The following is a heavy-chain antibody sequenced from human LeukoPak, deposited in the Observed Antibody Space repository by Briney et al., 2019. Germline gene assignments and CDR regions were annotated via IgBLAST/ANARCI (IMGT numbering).Heavy chain of an antibody. CDR1: GFTFSSYS. CDR2: ISTSSSYI. Sequence: GGSLRLSCTASGFTFSSYSMNWVRQAPRKGLEWVSSISTSSSYIYYADSVKGRFTISRDNARNSLYLQMNSLRAEDTAVYYCARVLHKRNYDSTTYYGYWGQGTLVTVSS. J-gene: IGHJ4*02. CDR3: ARVLHKRNYDSTTYYGY. V-gene: IGHV3-21*01. D-gene: IGHD3-22*01.